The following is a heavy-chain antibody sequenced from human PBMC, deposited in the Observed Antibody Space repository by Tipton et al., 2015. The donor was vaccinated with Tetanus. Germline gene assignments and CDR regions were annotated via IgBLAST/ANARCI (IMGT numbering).Heavy chain of an antibody. Sequence: GSLRLSCAASGFTFSSYSMNWVRQAPGKGLEWVSSISSSSSYIYYADSVKGRFTISRDNAKNSLYLQMNSLRAEDTAVYYCASNYDFWSGYQRDYWGQGSLVTVSS. CDR1: GFTFSSYS. CDR3: ASNYDFWSGYQRDY. J-gene: IGHJ4*02. D-gene: IGHD3-3*01. V-gene: IGHV3-21*04. CDR2: ISSSSSYI.